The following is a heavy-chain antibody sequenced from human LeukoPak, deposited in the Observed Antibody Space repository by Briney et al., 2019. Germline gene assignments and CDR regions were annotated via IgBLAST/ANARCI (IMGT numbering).Heavy chain of an antibody. V-gene: IGHV4-30-4*08. Sequence: PSQTLSLTGTVSGGSISSGDYYWSWIRQPPGKGLEWIGYIYYSGSTYYNPSLKSRVTISVDTSKNQFSLKLSSVTAADTAVYYCAIGYSSSSGIDYWGQGTLVTVSS. CDR1: GGSISSGDYY. CDR3: AIGYSSSSGIDY. D-gene: IGHD6-6*01. CDR2: IYYSGST. J-gene: IGHJ4*02.